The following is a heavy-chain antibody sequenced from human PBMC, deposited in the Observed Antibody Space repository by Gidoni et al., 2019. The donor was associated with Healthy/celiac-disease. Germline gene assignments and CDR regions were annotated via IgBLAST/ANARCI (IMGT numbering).Heavy chain of an antibody. CDR3: ARWRGSGSYSPYYYGMDV. Sequence: QVQLVQSGAEVKKPGASVKVSCKASGYTFTGYYMHWVRQAPGQGLEWMGWINPNSGGTNYAQKFQGWVTMTRDTSISTAYMELSRLRSDDTAVYYCARWRGSGSYSPYYYGMDVWGQGTTVTVSS. J-gene: IGHJ6*02. D-gene: IGHD3-10*01. V-gene: IGHV1-2*04. CDR2: INPNSGGT. CDR1: GYTFTGYY.